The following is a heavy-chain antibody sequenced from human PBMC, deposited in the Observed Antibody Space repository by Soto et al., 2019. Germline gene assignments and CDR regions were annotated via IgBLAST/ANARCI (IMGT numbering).Heavy chain of an antibody. CDR1: GRPLSDGH. J-gene: IGHJ6*02. D-gene: IGHD2-2*01. V-gene: IGHV4-34*01. CDR2: IIHSGITT. CDR3: ARGRGKCRGTSCFPPLYYWYYGMDV. Sequence: PPETLSLTCLVYGRPLSDGHGSMLRQPTVHGREWLGEIIHSGITTNYNPSLKSRVTISVDTSKKQFSLELKSVTAADTAIYYCARGRGKCRGTSCFPPLYYWYYGMDVWGQGTTVT.